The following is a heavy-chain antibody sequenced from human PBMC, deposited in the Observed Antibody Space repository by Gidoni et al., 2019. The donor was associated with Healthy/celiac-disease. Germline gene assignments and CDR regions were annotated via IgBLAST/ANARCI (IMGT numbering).Heavy chain of an antibody. V-gene: IGHV2-70*01. Sequence: QVTLRESGPALVKPTQTLTLTCTFSGFSLSTSGMCVSCSRPPPGKALEWLALIDWADDKYYSKALKTRITISKDNSKNQVVLTMTNMDPVDTATYYCARIGMTTPSGHFDYWGQGTLVTVSS. J-gene: IGHJ4*02. CDR1: GFSLSTSGMC. CDR3: ARIGMTTPSGHFDY. CDR2: IDWADDK. D-gene: IGHD1-1*01.